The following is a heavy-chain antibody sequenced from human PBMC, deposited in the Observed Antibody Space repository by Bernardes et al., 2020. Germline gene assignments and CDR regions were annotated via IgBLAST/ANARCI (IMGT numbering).Heavy chain of an antibody. Sequence: GGSLRLSCAASRFTFSNYAMSWVRQAPGKGLEWVSTITDSGGSTYYADSVKGRFTISRDNSKNTLYMQMNSLRAEDTTVYYCAKDLYCRSSNCYAGEDAFDIWGQGTMVTGSS. D-gene: IGHD2-2*01. CDR2: ITDSGGST. J-gene: IGHJ3*02. CDR1: RFTFSNYA. V-gene: IGHV3-23*01. CDR3: AKDLYCRSSNCYAGEDAFDI.